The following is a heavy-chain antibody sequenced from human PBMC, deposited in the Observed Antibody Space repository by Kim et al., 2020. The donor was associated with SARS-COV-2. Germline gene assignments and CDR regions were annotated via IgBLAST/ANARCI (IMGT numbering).Heavy chain of an antibody. CDR3: ARQARPRIAAAEKRENYGMDV. D-gene: IGHD6-13*01. CDR2: IYPGDSDT. CDR1: GYSFTSYW. J-gene: IGHJ6*02. V-gene: IGHV5-51*01. Sequence: GESLKISCKGSGYSFTSYWIGWVRQMPGKGLEWMGIIYPGDSDTRYSPSFQGQVTISADKSISTAYLQWSSLKASDTAMYYCARQARPRIAAAEKRENYGMDVWGQGTTVTVSS.